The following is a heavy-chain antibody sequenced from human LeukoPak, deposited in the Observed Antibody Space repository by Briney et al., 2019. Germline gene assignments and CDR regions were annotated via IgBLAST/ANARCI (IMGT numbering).Heavy chain of an antibody. Sequence: SETLSLTCTVSGGSISSYYWSWIRQPPGKGLEWIGYIYYSGSTNYNPSLKSRVTISVDTSKNQFSLKLSSVTAADTAVCYCARGLYGSNEYSGYEGRASRLYYFDYWGQGTLVTVSS. V-gene: IGHV4-59*01. CDR2: IYYSGST. CDR3: ARGLYGSNEYSGYEGRASRLYYFDY. J-gene: IGHJ4*02. CDR1: GGSISSYY. D-gene: IGHD5-12*01.